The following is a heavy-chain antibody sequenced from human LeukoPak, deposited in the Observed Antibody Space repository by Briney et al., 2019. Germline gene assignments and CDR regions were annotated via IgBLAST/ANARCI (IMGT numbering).Heavy chain of an antibody. CDR1: GGSISSYY. J-gene: IGHJ6*03. CDR2: IYYSGST. Sequence: SETLSLTCTVSGGSISSYYWSWIRQPPGKGLEWIGYIYYSGSTNYNPSLKSRVTISVDTSKNQFSLKLSSVAVADKAVYDCAREQNRYSYGYYYYYVDVWGKGTTVTVSS. V-gene: IGHV4-59*01. D-gene: IGHD5-18*01. CDR3: AREQNRYSYGYYYYYVDV.